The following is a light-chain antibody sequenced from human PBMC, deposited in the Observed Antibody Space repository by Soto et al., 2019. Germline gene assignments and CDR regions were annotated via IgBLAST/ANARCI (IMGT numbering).Light chain of an antibody. CDR1: SSDIVAYDY. J-gene: IGLJ1*01. V-gene: IGLV2-14*01. CDR3: SSFTTTSTHV. CDR2: EVN. Sequence: SALTPPASLSASPGKSITISCTGTSSDIVAYDYVSWLQQHPRKDPKRTISEVNKRPSGLSNRFSGTKSGNMAYLTISVPQLEDEAEDLCSSFTTTSTHVFGTGTKATVL.